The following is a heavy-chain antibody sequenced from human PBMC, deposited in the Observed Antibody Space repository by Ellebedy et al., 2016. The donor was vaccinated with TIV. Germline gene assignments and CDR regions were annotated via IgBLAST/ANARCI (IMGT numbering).Heavy chain of an antibody. J-gene: IGHJ4*02. V-gene: IGHV3-30-3*01. CDR3: ARDGSCGGGKCYSGLPDF. D-gene: IGHD2-15*01. CDR2: ISNDGTNE. CDR1: EFTFSSYG. Sequence: GESLKISCTASEFTFSSYGMHWVRQALGKGLEWVAVISNDGTNEHYADSVKGRFTVSRDNSRKTVSLQMTSLRDDDTAVYYCARDGSCGGGKCYSGLPDFWGQGTLVTVSS.